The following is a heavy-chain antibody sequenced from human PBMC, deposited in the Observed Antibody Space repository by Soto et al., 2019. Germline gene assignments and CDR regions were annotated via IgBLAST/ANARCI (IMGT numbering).Heavy chain of an antibody. CDR2: IYYSGST. V-gene: IGHV4-31*03. CDR1: GGSISSGGYY. CDR3: ARDSANYGDYVSWYNWFDP. J-gene: IGHJ5*02. D-gene: IGHD4-17*01. Sequence: PSETLSLSCTVSGGSISSGGYYWSWIRQHPGKGLEWIGYIYYSGSTYYNPSLKSRVTISVDTSKNQFSLKLSSVTAADTAVYYCARDSANYGDYVSWYNWFDPWGQGTLVTVSS.